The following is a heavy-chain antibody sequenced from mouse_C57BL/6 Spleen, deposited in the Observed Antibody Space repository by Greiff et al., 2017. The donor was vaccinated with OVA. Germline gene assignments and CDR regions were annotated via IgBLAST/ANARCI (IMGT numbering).Heavy chain of an antibody. CDR3: ARGTTVVRD. Sequence: QVKLQQPGAELVKPGASVKVSCKASGYNFTSYWMHWVKQRPGKGLEWIGRLHPSDSDTNYNQKFKGKATRTVDKPSSTAYMQLSSLTSEDSAVYYFARGTTVVRDWGQGTTLTVSS. D-gene: IGHD1-1*01. CDR2: LHPSDSDT. CDR1: GYNFTSYW. J-gene: IGHJ2*01. V-gene: IGHV1-74*01.